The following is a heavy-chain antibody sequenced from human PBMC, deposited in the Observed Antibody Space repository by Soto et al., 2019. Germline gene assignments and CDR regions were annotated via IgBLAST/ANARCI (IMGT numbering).Heavy chain of an antibody. Sequence: GGSLTLSCAASEFTFSRSWMSWLRQAPGKGPEWVAAVNEDGSAIYYVDSVKGRFTISRDNARNSLDLQMNSLKAEDTAVYYCARGPAWGQGILVTV. J-gene: IGHJ5*02. CDR2: VNEDGSAI. CDR1: EFTFSRSW. V-gene: IGHV3-7*01. CDR3: ARGPA.